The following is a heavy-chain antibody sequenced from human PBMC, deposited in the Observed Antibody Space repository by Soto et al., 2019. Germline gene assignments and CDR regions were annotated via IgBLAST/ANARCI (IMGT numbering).Heavy chain of an antibody. J-gene: IGHJ5*01. Sequence: QVHLQESGPGLVKPSETLSLTCAVSGVSIHNSHSFWAWIRQPPGKGLEFIANVYYSGVAHYNPSFKSRVTISVDTATNQVSLRMSSVTAADTAVYFCGRVVEGATRHTDFDSWGQGTLVTVSS. V-gene: IGHV4-39*01. CDR3: GRVVEGATRHTDFDS. D-gene: IGHD2-21*01. CDR1: GVSIHNSHSF. CDR2: VYYSGVA.